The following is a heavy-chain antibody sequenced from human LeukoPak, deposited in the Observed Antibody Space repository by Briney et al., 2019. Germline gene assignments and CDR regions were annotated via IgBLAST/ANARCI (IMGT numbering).Heavy chain of an antibody. Sequence: PSETLSLTCAVYGGSFRGYYWSWIRQPPGKGLEWIGEINHSGSTNYNPSLKSRVTISVDTSKNQFSLKLSSVTAADTAVYYCAREVVRGVIGLDYWGQGTLVTVSS. J-gene: IGHJ4*02. CDR2: INHSGST. CDR1: GGSFRGYY. V-gene: IGHV4-34*01. D-gene: IGHD3-10*01. CDR3: AREVVRGVIGLDY.